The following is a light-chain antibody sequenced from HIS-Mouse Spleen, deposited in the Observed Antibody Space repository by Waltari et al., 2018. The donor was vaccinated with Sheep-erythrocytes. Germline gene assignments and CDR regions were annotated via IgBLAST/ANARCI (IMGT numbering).Light chain of an antibody. CDR3: CSYAGSYTYV. V-gene: IGLV2-11*01. Sequence: QSALTQPRSVSGSPGQSVTISCTGTSSAGGGYHYVPWYQQHPGKAPKLMIYDVSKRPSGVPDRFSGSKSGNTASLTISGLQAEDEADYYCCSYAGSYTYVFGTGTKVTVL. CDR1: SSAGGGYHY. CDR2: DVS. J-gene: IGLJ1*01.